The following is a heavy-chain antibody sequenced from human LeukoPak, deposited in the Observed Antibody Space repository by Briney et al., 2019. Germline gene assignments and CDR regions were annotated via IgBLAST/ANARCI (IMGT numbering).Heavy chain of an antibody. CDR2: ISWNSGSI. D-gene: IGHD6-13*01. V-gene: IGHV3-9*01. Sequence: GGSLRLSCAASGFTVSSNYMTWVRQAPGKGLEWVSGISWNSGSIGYADSVKGRFTISRDNAKNSLYLQMNSLRAEDTALYYCAKGVAAALTDAFDIWGQGTMVTVSS. CDR3: AKGVAAALTDAFDI. J-gene: IGHJ3*02. CDR1: GFTVSSNY.